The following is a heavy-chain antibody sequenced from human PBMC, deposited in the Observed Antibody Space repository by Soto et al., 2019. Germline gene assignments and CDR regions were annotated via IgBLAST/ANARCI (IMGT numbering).Heavy chain of an antibody. CDR2: INHSGST. CDR1: GGSFSGYY. V-gene: IGHV4-34*01. Sequence: SETLSLTCAVYGGSFSGYYWSWIRQPPGKGLEWIGEINHSGSTNYNPSLKSRVTISVDTSKNQFSLKLSSVTAADTAVYYCARGGRSFWYWGQGTLVTVSS. D-gene: IGHD3-3*01. J-gene: IGHJ4*02. CDR3: ARGGRSFWY.